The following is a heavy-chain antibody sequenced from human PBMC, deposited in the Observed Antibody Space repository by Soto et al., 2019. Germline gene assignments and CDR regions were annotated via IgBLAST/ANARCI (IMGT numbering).Heavy chain of an antibody. CDR2: ISYNGNKK. V-gene: IGHV3-30*03. Sequence: QVQLVEAGGGVVQPGGSLRLSCAASGVAFSTSVIHWVRQAPGKGLEWMAHISYNGNKKHYAYSVKGRFTVSRHISESTLYLQMNSLRAEDTAVYYCAREQFEDGRGHYDHWGQGTLVSVSS. CDR1: GVAFSTSV. CDR3: AREQFEDGRGHYDH. D-gene: IGHD3-22*01. J-gene: IGHJ4*02.